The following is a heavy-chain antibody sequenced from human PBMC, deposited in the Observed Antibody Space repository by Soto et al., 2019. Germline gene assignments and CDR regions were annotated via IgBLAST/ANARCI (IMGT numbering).Heavy chain of an antibody. CDR3: ARRLTGRTTGDWFDP. J-gene: IGHJ5*02. D-gene: IGHD1-20*01. Sequence: VQLVESGGGLVKPGGSLRLSCAASGCIFSDYYMAWIRQAPGKGLEWVSDISSGGGAKNVADSVRGRFTISRDNANNSLYLQMNSLRVEDTALYYCARRLTGRTTGDWFDPWGQGTLVTVSS. V-gene: IGHV3-11*01. CDR1: GCIFSDYY. CDR2: ISSGGGAK.